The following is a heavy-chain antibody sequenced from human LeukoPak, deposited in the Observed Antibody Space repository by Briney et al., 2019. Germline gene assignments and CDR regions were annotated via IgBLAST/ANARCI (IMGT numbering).Heavy chain of an antibody. CDR3: ARGDPSGSPGIGFAF. CDR2: FHDSEGT. Sequence: SETLSLTCTVSGGSITNSYWSWIRQPPGKGLEWIGHFHDSEGTNYNPSLKSRVSISLDTSKNQVSLWLNSVTAADTAVYYCARGDPSGSPGIGFAFWGQGALVSVSS. CDR1: GGSITNSY. J-gene: IGHJ4*02. V-gene: IGHV4-59*01. D-gene: IGHD1-26*01.